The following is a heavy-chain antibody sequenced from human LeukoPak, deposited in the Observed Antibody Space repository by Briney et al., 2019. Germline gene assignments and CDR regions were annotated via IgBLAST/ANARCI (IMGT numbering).Heavy chain of an antibody. V-gene: IGHV4-4*02. J-gene: IGHJ4*02. D-gene: IGHD3-10*01. Sequence: SGTLSLTCAVSDDSITSNYWWSWVRQPPGKGLEWIGEIYHSGSTNYNPSLKSRVTISVDKSKNQFSLRLSSVTAADTAVYYCARGRDYYWCYWGQGTLVAVSS. CDR2: IYHSGST. CDR3: ARGRDYYWCY. CDR1: DDSITSNYW.